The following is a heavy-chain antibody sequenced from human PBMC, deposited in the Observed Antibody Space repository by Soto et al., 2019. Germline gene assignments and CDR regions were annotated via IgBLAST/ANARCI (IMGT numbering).Heavy chain of an antibody. D-gene: IGHD5-12*01. J-gene: IGHJ5*02. CDR1: SGSISSYY. CDR3: VATIAQNWFDP. Sequence: WETLSLTCTVSSGSISSYYWSWIRQPPGKGLEWIGYIYYSGSTNYNPSLKSRVTISVDTSKNQFSLKLSSVTAADTAVYYCVATIAQNWFDPWGQGTLVTVSS. V-gene: IGHV4-59*01. CDR2: IYYSGST.